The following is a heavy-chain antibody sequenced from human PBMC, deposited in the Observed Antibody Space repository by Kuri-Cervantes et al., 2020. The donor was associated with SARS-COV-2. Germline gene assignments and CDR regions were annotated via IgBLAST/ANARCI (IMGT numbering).Heavy chain of an antibody. CDR2: ISSSSSYI. CDR3: ARGNCSSTSCYPYFDY. J-gene: IGHJ4*02. Sequence: GESPKISCAASGFTFSSYSMNWVRQAPGKGLEWVSSISSSSSYIYYADSVKGRFTISRDNAKNSLYLQMNSLRAEDTAVYYCARGNCSSTSCYPYFDYWGQGTLVTVSS. CDR1: GFTFSSYS. D-gene: IGHD2-2*01. V-gene: IGHV3-21*01.